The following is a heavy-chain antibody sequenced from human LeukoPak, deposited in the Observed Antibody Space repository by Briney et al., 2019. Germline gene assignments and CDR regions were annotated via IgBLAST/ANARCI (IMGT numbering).Heavy chain of an antibody. V-gene: IGHV1-8*01. CDR3: ARELRYFDWLLYEGYFDY. D-gene: IGHD3-9*01. Sequence: GASVKVSCKASGYTFTSYDINWVRQATGQGLEWMGWMNPYSGNTGYAQKFQGRVTMTRNTSISTAYMELSSLRSEDTAVYYCARELRYFDWLLYEGYFDYWGQGTLVTVSS. CDR2: MNPYSGNT. CDR1: GYTFTSYD. J-gene: IGHJ4*02.